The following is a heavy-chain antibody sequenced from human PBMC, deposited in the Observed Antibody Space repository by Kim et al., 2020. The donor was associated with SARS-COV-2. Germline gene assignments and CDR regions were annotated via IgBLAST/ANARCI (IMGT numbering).Heavy chain of an antibody. V-gene: IGHV3-7*01. CDR2: K. J-gene: IGHJ4*02. CDR3: ATYTTAWGGLDD. D-gene: IGHD3-16*01. Sequence: KSYVDSVKGRFTISRDNAKNSLDLQMNGLRGDDTAVYSCATYTTAWGGLDDWGQGTLVTVSS.